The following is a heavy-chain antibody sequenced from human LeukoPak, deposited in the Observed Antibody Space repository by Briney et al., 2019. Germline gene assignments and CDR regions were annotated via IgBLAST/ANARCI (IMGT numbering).Heavy chain of an antibody. D-gene: IGHD6-19*01. CDR1: GGSISPYY. J-gene: IGHJ4*02. CDR2: IFYTGSGST. Sequence: SETLSLTCTVSGGSISPYYWSWIRQPPGKGLEWIGYIFYTGSGSTSHNPSLKSRVTISVDTSKNQFSLNLNSVTAADTAVYYCARHAVYAGSGWAFDFWGQGTLVTVFS. CDR3: ARHAVYAGSGWAFDF. V-gene: IGHV4-59*08.